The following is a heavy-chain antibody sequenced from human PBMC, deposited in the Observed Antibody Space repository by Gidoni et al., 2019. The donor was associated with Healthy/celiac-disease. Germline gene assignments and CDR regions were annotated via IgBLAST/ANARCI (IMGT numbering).Heavy chain of an antibody. V-gene: IGHV1-69*01. CDR1: GGTFSSYA. CDR3: ARDWAYYGSGSYRGDY. J-gene: IGHJ4*02. D-gene: IGHD3-10*01. CDR2: SIPIFGTA. Sequence: SSVKVSCKASGGTFSSYAISWVRQAPGQGLEWMGGSIPIFGTANYAQKFQGRVTITADESTSTAYMELSSLRSEDTAVYYCARDWAYYGSGSYRGDYWGQGTLVTVSS.